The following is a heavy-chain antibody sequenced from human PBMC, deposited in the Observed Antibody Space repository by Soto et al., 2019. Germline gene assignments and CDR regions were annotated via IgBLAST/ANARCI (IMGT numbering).Heavy chain of an antibody. Sequence: QMQLVQSGAEVRKPGSSVKVSCKASGGTLSSFINYPINWVRQAPGQGLEWMGGIVPNVGTVNYAQKFQGRVTITADKSTGTAYMEVSSLRSKDTALYYCARRDTSGFLRYFDNWGQWTLVTVSS. J-gene: IGHJ4*02. CDR3: ARRDTSGFLRYFDN. V-gene: IGHV1-69*06. D-gene: IGHD3-3*01. CDR1: GGTLSSFINYP. CDR2: IVPNVGTV.